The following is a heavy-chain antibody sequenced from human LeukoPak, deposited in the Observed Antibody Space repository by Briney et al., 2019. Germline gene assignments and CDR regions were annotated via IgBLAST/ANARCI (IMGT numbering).Heavy chain of an antibody. CDR2: ITPIFGTA. Sequence: SVKVSCKASGGTFSSYAISWVRQAPGQGLEWMGGITPIFGTANYAQKFQGRVTIITDESTSTAYMELSSLRSEDTAVYYCARGPPWGDYVPFGYYFDYWGQGTLVTVSS. CDR3: ARGPPWGDYVPFGYYFDY. V-gene: IGHV1-69*05. J-gene: IGHJ4*02. CDR1: GGTFSSYA. D-gene: IGHD4-17*01.